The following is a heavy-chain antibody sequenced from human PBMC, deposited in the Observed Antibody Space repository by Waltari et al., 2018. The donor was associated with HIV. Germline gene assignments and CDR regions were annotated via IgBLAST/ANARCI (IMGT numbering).Heavy chain of an antibody. Sequence: VQLVESGGTQIKPGRSLRLSCVASGFTFGDHWMHWVRHVRGKGLQGLSRSDRDGKVLKYGDPVKGRFTISRDNAKNSLYLQMNSLRAEDSAVYYCARADSAYDFTAYFDYWGQGTLVTVSS. V-gene: IGHV3-74*01. CDR2: SDRDGKVL. J-gene: IGHJ4*02. CDR1: GFTFGDHW. CDR3: ARADSAYDFTAYFDY. D-gene: IGHD5-12*01.